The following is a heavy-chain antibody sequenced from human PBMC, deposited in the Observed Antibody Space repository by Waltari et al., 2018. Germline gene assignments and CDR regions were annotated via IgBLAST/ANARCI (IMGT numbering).Heavy chain of an antibody. CDR1: GGTFSSYA. J-gene: IGHJ2*01. D-gene: IGHD2-21*02. CDR3: ARSGRGVVTASWYFDR. V-gene: IGHV1-69*01. Sequence: QVQLVQSGAEVKKPGSSVKVSCKDSGGTFSSYAISWVRQAPGQGLEWMEGTLPSFGTANHSQKSLRRVTITADESTSTAYMELSSLRSEDTAVYYCARSGRGVVTASWYFDRWGRGTLVTVSS. CDR2: TLPSFGTA.